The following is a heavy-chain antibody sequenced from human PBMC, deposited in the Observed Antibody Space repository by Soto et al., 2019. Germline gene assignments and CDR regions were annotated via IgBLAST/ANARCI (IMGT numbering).Heavy chain of an antibody. CDR3: ARGIWGSYRQYYFDY. CDR2: IKQDGSEK. CDR1: GFTFSSYW. Sequence: GGSLRLSCAASGFTFSSYWMSWVRQAPGKGLEWVANIKQDGSEKYYVDSVKGRFTISRDNAKNSLYLQMNSLRAEDTAVYYCARGIWGSYRQYYFDYWGQGTLVTVSS. V-gene: IGHV3-7*04. D-gene: IGHD3-16*02. J-gene: IGHJ4*02.